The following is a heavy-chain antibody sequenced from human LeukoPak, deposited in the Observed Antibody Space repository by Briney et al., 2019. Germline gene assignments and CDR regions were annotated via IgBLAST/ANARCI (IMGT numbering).Heavy chain of an antibody. J-gene: IGHJ4*02. CDR1: GFTFSSYS. D-gene: IGHD2-2*01. CDR2: ISSSGSYI. CDR3: ASLGYSSSTSCYDGGY. V-gene: IGHV3-21*01. Sequence: GGSLRLSCAASGFTFSSYSMNWVRQAPGKGLEWVSSISSSGSYIYYADSVKGRFTISRDNAKNSLYLQMNSLRAEDTAVYYCASLGYSSSTSCYDGGYWGQGTLVTVSS.